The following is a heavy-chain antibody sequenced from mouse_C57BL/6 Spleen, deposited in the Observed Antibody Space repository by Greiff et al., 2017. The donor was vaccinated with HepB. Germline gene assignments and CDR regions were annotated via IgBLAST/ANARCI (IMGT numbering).Heavy chain of an antibody. Sequence: EVNLVESGEGLVKPGGSLKLSCAASGFTFSSYAMSWVRQTPEKRLEWVAYISSGGDYIYYADTVKGRFTISRDNARNTLYLQMSSLKSEDTAMYYCTRVYYDYGANYFDYWGQGTTLTVSS. CDR1: GFTFSSYA. CDR3: TRVYYDYGANYFDY. J-gene: IGHJ2*01. D-gene: IGHD2-4*01. V-gene: IGHV5-9-1*02. CDR2: ISSGGDYI.